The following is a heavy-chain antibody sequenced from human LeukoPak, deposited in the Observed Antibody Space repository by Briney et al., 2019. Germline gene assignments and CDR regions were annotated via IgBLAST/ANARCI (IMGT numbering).Heavy chain of an antibody. Sequence: SETLSLTCTVSGGSIRSYYWSWIRQPPGKGLEWIGYIYYSGSTNYNPSLKSRVTMSVDTSKNQFSLRLSSVTAADTAVYYCARDSGRINYHDSSGYFYIWGQGTLVTVSS. CDR1: GGSIRSYY. D-gene: IGHD3-22*01. V-gene: IGHV4-59*01. J-gene: IGHJ4*02. CDR3: ARDSGRINYHDSSGYFYI. CDR2: IYYSGST.